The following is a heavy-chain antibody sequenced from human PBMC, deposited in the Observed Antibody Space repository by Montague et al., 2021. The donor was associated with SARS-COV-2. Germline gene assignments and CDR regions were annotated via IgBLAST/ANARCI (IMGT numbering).Heavy chain of an antibody. CDR2: IYHNGKT. V-gene: IGHV4-39*01. J-gene: IGHJ4*02. CDR3: AVELNYFFDY. Sequence: SETLSLTCNVSCDSITNTRYFWGWIRQPPGRALEWIGSIYHNGKTYYNPSLERRALLSIDTSKNQFSLRLSSVIASDTAVYYCAVELNYFFDYWGQGFLVSVSS. CDR1: CDSITNTRYF. D-gene: IGHD1-7*01.